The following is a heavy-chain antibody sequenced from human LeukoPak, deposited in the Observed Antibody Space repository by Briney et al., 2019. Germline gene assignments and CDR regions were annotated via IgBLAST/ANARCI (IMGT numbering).Heavy chain of an antibody. D-gene: IGHD2-2*01. CDR3: ARDLKVQAAMRPNDY. CDR1: GFTFSSYS. V-gene: IGHV3-21*01. J-gene: IGHJ4*02. Sequence: GGSLRLSCAASGFTFSSYSMNWVRQAPGKGLEWVSSISSSSSYIYYADSVKGRFTISRDNAKNSLYLQMNSLRAEGTAVYYCARDLKVQAAMRPNDYWGQGTLVTVSS. CDR2: ISSSSSYI.